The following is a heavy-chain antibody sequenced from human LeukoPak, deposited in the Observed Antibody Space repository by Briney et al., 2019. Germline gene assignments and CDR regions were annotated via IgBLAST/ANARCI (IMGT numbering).Heavy chain of an antibody. CDR3: AYNAVAGTNWFDP. Sequence: ASVKVSCKASGSTFTSYGISWVRQAPGQGLEWMGWISAYNGNTNYAQKLQGRVTMTTDTSTSTAYMELRSLRSDDTAVYYCAYNAVAGTNWFDPWGQGTLVTVSS. CDR2: ISAYNGNT. J-gene: IGHJ5*02. V-gene: IGHV1-18*01. D-gene: IGHD6-19*01. CDR1: GSTFTSYG.